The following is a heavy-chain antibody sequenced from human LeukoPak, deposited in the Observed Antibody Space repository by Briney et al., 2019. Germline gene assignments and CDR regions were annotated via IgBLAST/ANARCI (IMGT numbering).Heavy chain of an antibody. D-gene: IGHD6-19*01. CDR1: GFTFSSYA. CDR3: AKSTLAVAAPNWFDP. J-gene: IGHJ5*02. CDR2: ISGSGGST. Sequence: GGSLRLSCAASGFTFSSYAMSWVRQAPGKGLEWVSAISGSGGSTYYVDSVKGRFTISRDNSKNTLYLQMNSLRAEDTAVYYCAKSTLAVAAPNWFDPWGQGTLVTVSS. V-gene: IGHV3-23*01.